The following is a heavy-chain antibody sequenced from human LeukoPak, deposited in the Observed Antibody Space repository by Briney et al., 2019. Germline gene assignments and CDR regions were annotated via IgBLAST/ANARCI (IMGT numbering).Heavy chain of an antibody. Sequence: PSETLSLTCTVSGGSISSSSYYWGWIRQPPGKGLEWIGSIYYSGSTYYNPSLKSRVTISLDTSKNQFSLELRSVTAADTAVYYCARGGHWDPSHLYYYQFMDVWGKGTTVTVSS. V-gene: IGHV4-39*07. D-gene: IGHD7-27*01. CDR2: IYYSGST. J-gene: IGHJ6*03. CDR3: ARGGHWDPSHLYYYQFMDV. CDR1: GGSISSSSYY.